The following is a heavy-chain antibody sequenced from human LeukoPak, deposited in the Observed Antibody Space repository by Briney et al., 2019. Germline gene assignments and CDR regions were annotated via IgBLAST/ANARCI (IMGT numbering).Heavy chain of an antibody. V-gene: IGHV1-2*02. J-gene: IGHJ5*02. D-gene: IGHD3-22*01. CDR1: GYTFTGYY. CDR3: ARDSGYYDSSGYYVNWFDP. Sequence: GASVKVSCKASGYTFTGYYMHWVRQAPGQGLEWMGWINPNSGGTNYAQKFQGRVTMTRDTSISTAYMELSRLRSDDTAVYYCARDSGYYDSSGYYVNWFDPWGQGTLVTVSS. CDR2: INPNSGGT.